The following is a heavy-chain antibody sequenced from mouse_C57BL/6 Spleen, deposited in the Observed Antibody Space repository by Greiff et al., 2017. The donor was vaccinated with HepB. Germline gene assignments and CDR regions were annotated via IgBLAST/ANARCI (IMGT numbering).Heavy chain of an antibody. J-gene: IGHJ3*01. V-gene: IGHV1-50*01. CDR1: GYTFTSYW. CDR2: IDPSDSYT. D-gene: IGHD2-2*01. CDR3: ASRYGYPAWFAY. Sequence: QVQLQQPGAELVKPGASVKLSCKASGYTFTSYWMQWVKQRPGQGLEWIGEIDPSDSYTNYNQKFKGKATLTVDTSSSTAYMQLSSLTSEDSAVYYCASRYGYPAWFAYWGQGTLVTVSA.